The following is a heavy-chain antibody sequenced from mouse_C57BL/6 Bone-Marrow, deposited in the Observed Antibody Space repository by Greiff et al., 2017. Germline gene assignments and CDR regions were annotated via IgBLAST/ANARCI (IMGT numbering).Heavy chain of an antibody. D-gene: IGHD2-1*01. J-gene: IGHJ4*01. V-gene: IGHV1-81*01. CDR2: IYPRSGIT. CDR1: GYTFTSYG. Sequence: FQLQQSGAELARPGASVTLSCKASGYTFTSYGISWVKQRTGQGLEWIGEIYPRSGITYYNEKFKGKATLTADKSSSTAYMELRSLTSEDSAVYFCARSDYGNPYAMDYWGQGTSVTVSS. CDR3: ARSDYGNPYAMDY.